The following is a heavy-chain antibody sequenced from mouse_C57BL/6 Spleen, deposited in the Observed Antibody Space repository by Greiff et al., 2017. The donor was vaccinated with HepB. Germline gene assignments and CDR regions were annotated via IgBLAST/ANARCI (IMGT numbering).Heavy chain of an antibody. CDR1: GYSFTGYY. CDR2: INPSTGGT. CDR3: ARGDGSSLYYAMDY. J-gene: IGHJ4*01. V-gene: IGHV1-42*01. Sequence: VQLQQSGPELVKPGASVKISCKASGYSFTGYYMNWVKQSPEKSLEWIGEINPSTGGTTYNQKFKAKATLTVDKSSSTAYMQLKSLTSEDSAVYYCARGDGSSLYYAMDYWGQGTSVTVSS. D-gene: IGHD1-1*01.